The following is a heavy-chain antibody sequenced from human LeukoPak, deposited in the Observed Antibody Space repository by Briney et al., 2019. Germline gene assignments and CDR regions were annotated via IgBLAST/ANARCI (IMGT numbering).Heavy chain of an antibody. CDR1: GFSVNSNY. V-gene: IGHV3-53*01. Sequence: GGSLRLSCAASGFSVNSNYMNWVRQAPGEGLEWVSLISYSGANSYYTDSVRGRFTISRDNSKDTLFLQMNSLRAEDTAIYYCARDMQLSTWGLGTMVTVSS. CDR2: ISYSGANS. CDR3: ARDMQLST. D-gene: IGHD3-16*02. J-gene: IGHJ3*01.